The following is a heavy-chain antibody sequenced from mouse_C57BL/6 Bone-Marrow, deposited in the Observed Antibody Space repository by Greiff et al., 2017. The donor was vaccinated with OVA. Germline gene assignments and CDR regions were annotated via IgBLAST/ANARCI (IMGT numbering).Heavy chain of an antibody. CDR3: ARYSSGYVAWFAY. CDR2: IYPRSGNT. D-gene: IGHD3-2*02. J-gene: IGHJ3*01. Sequence: QVQLQQSGAELARPGASVKLSCKASGYTFTSYGISWVKQRTGQGLEWIGVIYPRSGNTYYNEKFKGKATLTADKSSSTAYRELRSLTSEDSAVYFCARYSSGYVAWFAYWGQGTLVTVSA. V-gene: IGHV1-81*01. CDR1: GYTFTSYG.